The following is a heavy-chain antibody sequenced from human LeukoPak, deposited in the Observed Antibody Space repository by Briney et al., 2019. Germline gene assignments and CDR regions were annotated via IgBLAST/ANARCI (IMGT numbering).Heavy chain of an antibody. J-gene: IGHJ5*02. V-gene: IGHV3-7*01. CDR3: ARHVLAVRSFDP. CDR1: GFTFSSFW. Sequence: GGSLLLSCAASGFTFSSFWMSWVRPAPGKGLEWVADIKEDGSEKYYVASVKGRFTISRDNAKNSLYLQMNSLRAEDTALYYCARHVLAVRSFDPWGQGTLVTVSS. CDR2: IKEDGSEK. D-gene: IGHD6-6*01.